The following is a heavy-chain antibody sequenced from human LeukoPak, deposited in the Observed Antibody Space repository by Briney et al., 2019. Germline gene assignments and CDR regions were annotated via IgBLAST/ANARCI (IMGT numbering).Heavy chain of an antibody. V-gene: IGHV1-2*02. D-gene: IGHD3-16*01. CDR1: GYTFTGYY. CDR3: ARDPGDPDYYYYYYYMDV. CDR2: INPNSGGT. Sequence: ASVKVSCKASGYTFTGYYMHWVRQAPGQGLEWMGWINPNSGGTNYAQKFQGRATMTRDTSISTAYMELSRLRSDDTAVYYCARDPGDPDYYYYYYYMDVWGKGTTVTVSS. J-gene: IGHJ6*03.